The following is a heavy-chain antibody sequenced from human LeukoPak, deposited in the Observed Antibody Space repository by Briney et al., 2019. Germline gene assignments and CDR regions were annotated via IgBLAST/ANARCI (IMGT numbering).Heavy chain of an antibody. CDR1: GGSFSGYY. CDR3: ARLPYYYDSSGQVGGSKYYFDY. Sequence: NPSETLSLTCAVYGGSFSGYYWSWIRQPPGKGLEWIGEINHSGSTNYNPSLKSRVTISVDTSKNQFSLKLSSVTAADTAVYYCARLPYYYDSSGQVGGSKYYFDYWGQGTLVTVSS. CDR2: INHSGST. D-gene: IGHD3-22*01. J-gene: IGHJ4*02. V-gene: IGHV4-34*01.